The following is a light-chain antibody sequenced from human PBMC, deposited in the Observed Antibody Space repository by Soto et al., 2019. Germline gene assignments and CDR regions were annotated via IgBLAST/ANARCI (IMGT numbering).Light chain of an antibody. CDR3: CSYAGTPYG. J-gene: IGLJ1*01. CDR2: GVS. V-gene: IGLV2-11*01. CDR1: RSDVGGYNY. Sequence: QSALTQPRSVSASPGQSVTISCTGTRSDVGGYNYVSWYQHHPGKAPKLMIYGVSARPSGVPDRFSGSKSGNTASLTISGLQAEDEADYYCCSYAGTPYGFGTGTKLTVL.